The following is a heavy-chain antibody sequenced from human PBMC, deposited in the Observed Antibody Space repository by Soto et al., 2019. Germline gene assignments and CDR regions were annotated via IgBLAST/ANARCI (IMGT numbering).Heavy chain of an antibody. V-gene: IGHV4-61*01. CDR3: ARDFAYFDS. J-gene: IGHJ4*02. Sequence: SETLSLTCTVSGGSFKSGSYSWSWIRQPPGKGLEWIGYVYHTGRTSYNTSLKSRVSISMDTSKNQFSLNLDSVTAADTAVYFCARDFAYFDSWGQGTLVTVSS. CDR2: VYHTGRT. CDR1: GGSFKSGSYS. D-gene: IGHD3-3*01.